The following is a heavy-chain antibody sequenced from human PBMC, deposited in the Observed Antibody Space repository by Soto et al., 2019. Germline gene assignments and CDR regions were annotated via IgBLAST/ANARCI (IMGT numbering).Heavy chain of an antibody. V-gene: IGHV4-39*01. CDR1: GGSISSSSYY. Sequence: SETLSLTCTVSGGSISSSSYYWGWIRQPPGKGLEWIGSIYYSGSTYYNPSLKSRVTISVDTSKNQFSLKLSSVTAADTAVYYCAITPHYDFWSGYYIGYYYGMDVWGQGTTVTVSS. CDR3: AITPHYDFWSGYYIGYYYGMDV. D-gene: IGHD3-3*01. CDR2: IYYSGST. J-gene: IGHJ6*02.